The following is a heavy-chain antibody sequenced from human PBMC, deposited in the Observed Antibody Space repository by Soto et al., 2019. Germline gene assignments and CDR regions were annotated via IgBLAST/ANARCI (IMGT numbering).Heavy chain of an antibody. Sequence: ASVKVSCKASGGTFSSYAISWVRQAPGQGLEWMGGIIPIFGTANYAQKFQGRVTITADKSTSTAYMELSSPRSEDTAVYYCARDYDSSGFSWDEPPPWGQGTLVTVSS. CDR1: GGTFSSYA. J-gene: IGHJ5*02. CDR3: ARDYDSSGFSWDEPPP. V-gene: IGHV1-69*06. D-gene: IGHD3-22*01. CDR2: IIPIFGTA.